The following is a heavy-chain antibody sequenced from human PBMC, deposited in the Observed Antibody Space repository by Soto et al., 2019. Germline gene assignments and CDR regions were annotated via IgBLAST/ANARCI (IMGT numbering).Heavy chain of an antibody. J-gene: IGHJ6*02. D-gene: IGHD3-10*01. CDR1: GIKYSSYS. V-gene: IGHV3-23*01. CDR2: ISGRGGST. Sequence: QRLFWAAAGIKYSSYSISWSRQAPGKGLEWVSAISGRGGSTYYAEFVKGRFTISKDNSKNTLYLQMNSLRAEDTAVYYCAKGPSIYGSGTHQDYGMDVWGQGTTVTVSS. CDR3: AKGPSIYGSGTHQDYGMDV.